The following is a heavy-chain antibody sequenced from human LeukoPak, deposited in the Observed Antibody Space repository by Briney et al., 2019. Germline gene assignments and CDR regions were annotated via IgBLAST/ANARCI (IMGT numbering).Heavy chain of an antibody. Sequence: PSETLSLTCTVSGGSISSSSYYWGWIRQPPGKGLEWIGSIYYSGSTYYNPSLKSRVTISVDTSKNQSSLKLSSVTAADTAVYYCARVDYEVDYWGQGTLVTVSS. J-gene: IGHJ4*02. CDR2: IYYSGST. CDR1: GGSISSSSYY. CDR3: ARVDYEVDY. D-gene: IGHD4-17*01. V-gene: IGHV4-39*01.